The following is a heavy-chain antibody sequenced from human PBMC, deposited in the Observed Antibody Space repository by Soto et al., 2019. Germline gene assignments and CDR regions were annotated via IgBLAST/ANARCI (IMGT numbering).Heavy chain of an antibody. Sequence: PSETLSLTCTVSGVSISSFNWTWIRQPPGKGLKWVGYIYYSGGTNCNPSLKSRVTISVDTSKNQFSLKLSSVTAADTAVYYCARRRVDCSGGSCYVDYFDYWGQGTLVTVS. V-gene: IGHV4-59*08. CDR3: ARRRVDCSGGSCYVDYFDY. CDR1: GVSISSFN. J-gene: IGHJ4*02. CDR2: IYYSGGT. D-gene: IGHD2-15*01.